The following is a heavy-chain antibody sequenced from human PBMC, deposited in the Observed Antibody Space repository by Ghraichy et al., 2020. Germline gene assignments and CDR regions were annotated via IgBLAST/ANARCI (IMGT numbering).Heavy chain of an antibody. V-gene: IGHV4-61*01. CDR2: IYYSGST. Sequence: SETLSLTCTVSGGSVSSGSYYWSWIRQPPGKGLEWIGYIYYSGSTNYNPSLKSRVTISVDTSKNQFSLKLSSVTAADTAVYYCASIAVAGTMVYWGQGTLVTVSS. CDR1: GGSVSSGSYY. J-gene: IGHJ4*02. CDR3: ASIAVAGTMVY. D-gene: IGHD6-19*01.